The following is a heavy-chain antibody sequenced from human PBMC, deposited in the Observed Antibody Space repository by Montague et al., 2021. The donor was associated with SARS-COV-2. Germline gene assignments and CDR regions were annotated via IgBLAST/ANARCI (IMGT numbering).Heavy chain of an antibody. CDR3: ARIERRFWRDLVVFDV. V-gene: IGHV4-59*12. D-gene: IGHD3-3*01. J-gene: IGHJ3*01. Sequence: TLSLTCSVSGVSITNYYWSWIRQFPGKELEWIGTVSNTGSTNKNPSLMSRVTISRDTSSGQVSMRLRSVTAADTAFYFCARIERRFWRDLVVFDVWGPGTLVAVSS. CDR2: VSNTGST. CDR1: GVSITNYY.